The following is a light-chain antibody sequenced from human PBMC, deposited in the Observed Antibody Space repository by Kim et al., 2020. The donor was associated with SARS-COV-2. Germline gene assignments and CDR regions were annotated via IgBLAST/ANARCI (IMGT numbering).Light chain of an antibody. J-gene: IGLJ1*01. Sequence: SSELTQDPAVSVALGQTVRITCQGDSLRTHYANWYQQRPGQAPVRVIYGEHNRPSGIPDRFSVSSSGNTASLTITGAQAEDEADYYCNSWDSTGNHHVFGTGTKVTVL. CDR1: SLRTHY. CDR3: NSWDSTGNHHV. CDR2: GEH. V-gene: IGLV3-19*02.